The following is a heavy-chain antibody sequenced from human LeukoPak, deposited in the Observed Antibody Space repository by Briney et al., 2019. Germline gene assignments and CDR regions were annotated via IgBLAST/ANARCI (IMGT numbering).Heavy chain of an antibody. CDR1: GFTFSSYA. CDR2: ISGSGGSI. V-gene: IGHV3-23*01. CDR3: AKEGERRRYCSSTSCYMGRGMDV. J-gene: IGHJ6*02. Sequence: GGSLRLSCAASGFTFSSYAMSWVRQAPGKGMEWVSAISGSGGSIYYADSVKGRFTISRDNSKNTLYLQMNSLRAGDTAVYYCAKEGERRRYCSSTSCYMGRGMDVWGQGTTVTVSS. D-gene: IGHD2-2*02.